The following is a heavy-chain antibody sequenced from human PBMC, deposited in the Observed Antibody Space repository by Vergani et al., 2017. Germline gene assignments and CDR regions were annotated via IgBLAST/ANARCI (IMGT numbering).Heavy chain of an antibody. CDR3: ARELPGAGYMDV. Sequence: QVQLQESGPGLVKPSQTLSLTCTVSGGSISSYYWSWIRQPPGKGLEWIGYIYYSGSTNYNPSLKSRVSISLDTSKNQFSLKMSSVTAADTAVYYCARELPGAGYMDVWGEGTTVTVSS. V-gene: IGHV4-59*12. CDR1: GGSISSYY. J-gene: IGHJ6*03. CDR2: IYYSGST. D-gene: IGHD6-19*01.